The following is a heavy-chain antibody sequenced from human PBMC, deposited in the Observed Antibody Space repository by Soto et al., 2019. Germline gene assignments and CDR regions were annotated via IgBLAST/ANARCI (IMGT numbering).Heavy chain of an antibody. Sequence: QVQLQQWGAGLLKPSETPSHTCAVDGGSFSGYYWSWIRQPPGNGLEWIGEINHSGSTNYNPSLKSRVTISVDTSKNQFSLKLSSVTAADTAVYYCARAQSGSYSKTFDYWGQGTLVTVSS. CDR3: ARAQSGSYSKTFDY. CDR1: GGSFSGYY. V-gene: IGHV4-34*01. CDR2: INHSGST. J-gene: IGHJ4*02. D-gene: IGHD1-26*01.